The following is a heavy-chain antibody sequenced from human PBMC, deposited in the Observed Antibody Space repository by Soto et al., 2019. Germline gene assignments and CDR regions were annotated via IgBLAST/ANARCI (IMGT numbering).Heavy chain of an antibody. J-gene: IGHJ6*02. V-gene: IGHV4-31*03. CDR1: GGSISTGGYY. CDR2: FYYSGST. CDR3: ARVCGGDCHYGMDV. D-gene: IGHD2-21*02. Sequence: PSETLSLTCTVSGGSISTGGYYWNWIRQHPGKGLEWIGYFYYSGSTYYNPSLKSRVTISVDTSKNQFSLKLSSVTAADTAVYYCARVCGGDCHYGMDVWGQGTTVTVSS.